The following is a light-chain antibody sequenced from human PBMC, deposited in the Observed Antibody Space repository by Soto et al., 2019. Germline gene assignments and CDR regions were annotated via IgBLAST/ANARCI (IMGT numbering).Light chain of an antibody. CDR2: EGS. J-gene: IGLJ1*01. V-gene: IGLV2-23*01. CDR1: SSDVGSGSHNL. CDR3: CSYAGSFTYV. Sequence: QSVLTQPASVSGSPGQSITISCTGTSSDVGSGSHNLVSWYQQRPGKVPKLMIYEGSKRPSGVSNRFSGSKSGYTASLTISGLQAEDEADYFCCSYAGSFTYVFGTGTKATVL.